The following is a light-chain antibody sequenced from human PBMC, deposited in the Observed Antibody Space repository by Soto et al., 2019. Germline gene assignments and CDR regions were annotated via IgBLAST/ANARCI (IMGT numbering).Light chain of an antibody. CDR2: HAS. J-gene: IGKJ5*01. V-gene: IGKV1-33*01. CDR1: QNITNN. Sequence: DIQMTQSPSSLSASIGDRVTITCQASQNITNNLSWYQRKPGKAPNLLIYHASKLAKGVTSRFSGSGSGTDFSFIITSLQREDLATYYCQQYYGLPPLTFGQGTRLEIK. CDR3: QQYYGLPPLT.